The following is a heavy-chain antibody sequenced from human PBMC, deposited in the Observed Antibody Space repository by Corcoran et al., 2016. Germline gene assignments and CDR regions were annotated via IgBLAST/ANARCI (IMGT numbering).Heavy chain of an antibody. D-gene: IGHD3-10*01. CDR1: GYTFTSYG. J-gene: IGHJ6*02. V-gene: IGHV1-18*01. Sequence: QVQLVQSGAEVKKPGASVKVSCKASGYTFTSYGISWVRQAPGQGLEGMGWISAYNGNTNYAQKLQGRVTMTTDTSTSTAYVELRSLRSDDTAVYYCARDRETWFGELLVGYYYDGMDVWGQGTTVTVSS. CDR3: ARDRETWFGELLVGYYYDGMDV. CDR2: ISAYNGNT.